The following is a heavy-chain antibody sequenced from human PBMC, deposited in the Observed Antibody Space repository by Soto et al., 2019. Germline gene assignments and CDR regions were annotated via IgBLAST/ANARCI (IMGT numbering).Heavy chain of an antibody. CDR2: IYYSGST. Sequence: SETLSLTCTVSGGSISSYYWSWIRQPPGKGLEWIGYIYYSGSTNYNPSLKSRVTISVDTSKNQFSLKLSSVTAADTAVYYCAASKDFWSGPFDYWGQGTLVTVSS. D-gene: IGHD3-3*01. CDR3: AASKDFWSGPFDY. V-gene: IGHV4-59*01. J-gene: IGHJ4*02. CDR1: GGSISSYY.